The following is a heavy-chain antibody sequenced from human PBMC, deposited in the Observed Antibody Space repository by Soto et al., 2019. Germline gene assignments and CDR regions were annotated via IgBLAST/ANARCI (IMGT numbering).Heavy chain of an antibody. CDR2: ISAYNGNT. D-gene: IGHD2-8*01. CDR3: ARDGCTNGVCYTRYYYYGMDV. CDR1: GYTFTSYG. V-gene: IGHV1-18*01. Sequence: QVQLVQSGAEVKKPGASVKVSCKASGYTFTSYGISWVRQAPGQGLEWMGWISAYNGNTNYAQKLQGRVTMTTDTSTSTANMELRSLRSDDTAVYYCARDGCTNGVCYTRYYYYGMDVWGQGTTVTVSS. J-gene: IGHJ6*02.